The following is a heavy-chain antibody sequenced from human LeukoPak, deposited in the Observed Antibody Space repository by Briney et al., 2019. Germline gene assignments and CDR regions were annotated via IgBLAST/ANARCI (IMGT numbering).Heavy chain of an antibody. CDR3: ARGTEYRERRDGYYNLGAFDI. CDR2: ISRSSSSSTI. Sequence: GGSLRLFCAASGFTFSFYSMNWVRQAPGKGLEWVSYISRSSSSSTIYYADSVKGRFTISRDNAKNSLYLQMNSLRAEDTAVYYCARGTEYRERRDGYYNLGAFDIWGQGTMVTVSS. J-gene: IGHJ3*02. V-gene: IGHV3-48*04. CDR1: GFTFSFYS. D-gene: IGHD5-24*01.